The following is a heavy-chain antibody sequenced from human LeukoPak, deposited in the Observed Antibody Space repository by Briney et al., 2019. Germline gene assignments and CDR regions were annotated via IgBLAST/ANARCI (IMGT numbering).Heavy chain of an antibody. V-gene: IGHV4-34*01. D-gene: IGHD3-10*01. CDR1: GGSFSGYY. CDR3: ARRTYYYGSGSRKNPCPYGMDV. CDR2: INHSGST. Sequence: SETLSLTCAVYGGSFSGYYWSWIRQPPGKGLEWIGEINHSGSTNYNPSLKSRVTISVDTSKNQFSLKLSSVTAADTAVYYCARRTYYYGSGSRKNPCPYGMDVWGKGTTVTVSS. J-gene: IGHJ6*04.